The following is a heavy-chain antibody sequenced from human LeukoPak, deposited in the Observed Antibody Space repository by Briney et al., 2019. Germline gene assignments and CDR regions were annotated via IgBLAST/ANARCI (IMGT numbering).Heavy chain of an antibody. CDR2: ISAYNGNT. Sequence: ASVKVSCKASGYTFTSYGISWVRQAPGQGLEWMGWISAYNGNTNYAQKLQGRVTMTTDTSTSTAYMELRSLRSDDTAVYYCARVSAWQGEWLSNRIWFDPWGQGTLVTVSS. CDR1: GYTFTSYG. J-gene: IGHJ5*02. V-gene: IGHV1-18*01. D-gene: IGHD3-3*01. CDR3: ARVSAWQGEWLSNRIWFDP.